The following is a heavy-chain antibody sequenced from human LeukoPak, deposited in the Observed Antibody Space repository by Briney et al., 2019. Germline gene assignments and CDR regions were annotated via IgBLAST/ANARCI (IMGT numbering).Heavy chain of an antibody. Sequence: SQTLSLTCTVSGASISSGSYYWSWIRQPAWKGLEWIGRIYTTGSTSYNPSLKSRVTVSIDTSKNQFSLELSSVTAADTAVYYCARGLLVERLAFDIWGQGTMVIVSS. D-gene: IGHD1-1*01. J-gene: IGHJ3*02. CDR2: IYTTGST. CDR3: ARGLLVERLAFDI. V-gene: IGHV4-61*02. CDR1: GASISSGSYY.